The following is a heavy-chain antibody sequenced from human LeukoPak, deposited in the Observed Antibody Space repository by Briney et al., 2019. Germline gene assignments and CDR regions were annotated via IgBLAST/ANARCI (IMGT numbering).Heavy chain of an antibody. CDR2: ISGGTT. D-gene: IGHD6-19*01. Sequence: GGSLRLSCTASGFTFGDYLMSWFRQAPGKGLEWIGFISGGTTEYAASVKGRFTISRDDSTSIAYLQMNSLTTEDAAVYYCSRGSGWLSVYWGQGTLVTVSS. CDR1: GFTFGDYL. V-gene: IGHV3-49*03. CDR3: SRGSGWLSVY. J-gene: IGHJ4*02.